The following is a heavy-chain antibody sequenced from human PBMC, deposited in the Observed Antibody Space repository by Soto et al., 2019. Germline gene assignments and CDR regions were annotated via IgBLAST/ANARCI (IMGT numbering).Heavy chain of an antibody. CDR2: ISSSSSYI. Sequence: EVQLVESGGGLVKPGGSLRLSCAASGFTFSSYSMNWVRQAPGKGLEWVSSISSSSSYIYYADSVKGRFTISRDNAKNSLYLQMNSLRAEDTAVYYCARSRPQGRWLQLQPRYFDLWGRGTLVTVSS. CDR1: GFTFSSYS. D-gene: IGHD5-12*01. V-gene: IGHV3-21*01. J-gene: IGHJ2*01. CDR3: ARSRPQGRWLQLQPRYFDL.